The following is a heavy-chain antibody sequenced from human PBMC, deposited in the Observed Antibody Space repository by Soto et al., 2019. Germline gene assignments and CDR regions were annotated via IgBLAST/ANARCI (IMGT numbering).Heavy chain of an antibody. CDR2: ISWNSGSI. CDR3: AKDITGFGSGWSGPFDY. Sequence: EVQLVESGGGLVQPGGSLRLSCAASGFTFDDYAMHWVRQAPGKGLEWVSGISWNSGSIGYADSVKGRFTISRDNAKNSLYLQMNSLRAEDTALYYCAKDITGFGSGWSGPFDYWGQGTLVTVSS. D-gene: IGHD6-19*01. J-gene: IGHJ4*02. CDR1: GFTFDDYA. V-gene: IGHV3-9*01.